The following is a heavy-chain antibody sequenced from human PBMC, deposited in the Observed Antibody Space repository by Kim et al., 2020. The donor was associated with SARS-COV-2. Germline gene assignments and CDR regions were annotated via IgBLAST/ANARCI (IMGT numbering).Heavy chain of an antibody. J-gene: IGHJ4*02. V-gene: IGHV4-4*07. D-gene: IGHD6-13*01. Sequence: SETLSLTCTVSGGSISSYYWSWIRQPAGKGLEWIGRIYTSGSTNYNPSLKSRVTMSVDTSKNQFSLKLSSVTAADTAVYYCARDQIGWYSSSWPWGYWGQGTLVTVSS. CDR3: ARDQIGWYSSSWPWGY. CDR1: GGSISSYY. CDR2: IYTSGST.